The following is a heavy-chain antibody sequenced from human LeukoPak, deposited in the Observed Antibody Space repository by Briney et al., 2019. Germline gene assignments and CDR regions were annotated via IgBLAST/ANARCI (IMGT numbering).Heavy chain of an antibody. V-gene: IGHV3-30*04. J-gene: IGHJ6*03. D-gene: IGHD4-17*01. CDR3: ARDYGDYVSFYYYYMDV. Sequence: GRSLRLSCAASGFTFSRFPMHWVRQAPGKGLEWVAVISYDGSNKYYGDSVKGRFTISRDNSKNTLYLQLNSLRAEDTAVYYCARDYGDYVSFYYYYMDVWGIGTTVTVSS. CDR2: ISYDGSNK. CDR1: GFTFSRFP.